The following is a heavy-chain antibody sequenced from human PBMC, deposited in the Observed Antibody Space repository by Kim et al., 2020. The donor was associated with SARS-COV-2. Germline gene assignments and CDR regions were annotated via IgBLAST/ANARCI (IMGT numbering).Heavy chain of an antibody. V-gene: IGHV4-34*01. CDR2: INHSGST. CDR1: GGSFSGYY. CDR3: ARGRSSGYKH. J-gene: IGHJ4*02. D-gene: IGHD6-19*01. Sequence: SETLSLTCAVYGGSFSGYYWSWIRQPPGKGLEWIGEINHSGSTNYNPSLKSRVTISVDTSKNQFSLKLSSVTAADTAVYYCARGRSSGYKHWGQGTLVTVSS.